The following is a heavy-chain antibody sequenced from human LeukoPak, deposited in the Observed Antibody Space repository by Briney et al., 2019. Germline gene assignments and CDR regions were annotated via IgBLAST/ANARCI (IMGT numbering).Heavy chain of an antibody. CDR1: GGSFSGYY. V-gene: IGHV4-34*01. J-gene: IGHJ4*02. D-gene: IGHD6-19*01. CDR3: ARGPLDSSGWYSPLDY. Sequence: SETLSLTCAVYGGSFSGYYWSWIRQPPGKGLEWIGEINHSGSTNYNPSLKSRVTISVDTSKNQFSLKLSSVTAADTAVYYCARGPLDSSGWYSPLDYWGQGTLVTVSS. CDR2: INHSGST.